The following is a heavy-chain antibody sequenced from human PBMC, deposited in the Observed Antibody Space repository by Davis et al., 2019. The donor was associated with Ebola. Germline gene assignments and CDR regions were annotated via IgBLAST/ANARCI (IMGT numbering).Heavy chain of an antibody. CDR3: IKDRSGKYAFDY. J-gene: IGHJ4*02. V-gene: IGHV3-30*02. D-gene: IGHD1-26*01. Sequence: PGGSLRLSCAASGFTFSSYGMHWVRQAPGKGLEWVAVIWYDGSNKYYADSVKGRFSISRDDSKNTVYLQLNNLRTEDTALYFCIKDRSGKYAFDYWGQGTLVTVSS. CDR2: IWYDGSNK. CDR1: GFTFSSYG.